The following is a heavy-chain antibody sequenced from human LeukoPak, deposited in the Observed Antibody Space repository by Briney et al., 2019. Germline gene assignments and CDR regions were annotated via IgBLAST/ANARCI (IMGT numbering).Heavy chain of an antibody. Sequence: SETLSLTCTVSGGSISSGSYYWSWIRQPAGKGLEWIGRIYTSGSTNYNPSLKSRVTISVDTSKNQFSLKLSSVTAADTAVYYCARSDYYDRKIDYWGQGTLVTVSS. CDR2: IYTSGST. D-gene: IGHD3-22*01. V-gene: IGHV4-61*02. CDR3: ARSDYYDRKIDY. J-gene: IGHJ4*02. CDR1: GGSISSGSYY.